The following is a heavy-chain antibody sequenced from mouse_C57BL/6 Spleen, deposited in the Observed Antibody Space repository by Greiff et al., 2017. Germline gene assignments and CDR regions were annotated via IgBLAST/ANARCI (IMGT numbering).Heavy chain of an antibody. D-gene: IGHD3-2*02. V-gene: IGHV5-4*01. Sequence: EVQGVESGGGLVKPGGSLKLSCAASGFTFSSYAMSWVRQTPEKRLEWVATISDGGSYTYYPDNVKGRFTISRDNAKNNLYLQMSHLKSEDTAMYYCARNGDSSVYWFAYWGQGTLVTVSA. J-gene: IGHJ3*01. CDR2: ISDGGSYT. CDR1: GFTFSSYA. CDR3: ARNGDSSVYWFAY.